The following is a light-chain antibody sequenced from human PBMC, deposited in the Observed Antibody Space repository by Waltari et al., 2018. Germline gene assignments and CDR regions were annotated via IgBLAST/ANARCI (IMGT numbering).Light chain of an antibody. CDR2: LGS. J-gene: IGKJ1*01. CDR1: QSLLHSNGYNY. CDR3: QHRISWPPWT. Sequence: DIVMTQSPLSLPVTPGEPASISCRSSQSLLHSNGYNYLDWYVQKPGQSPQLLIYLGSNRASGVPDRFSGSGSGTDFTLKISRVEAEDVGVYYCQHRISWPPWTFGQGTKVEIK. V-gene: IGKV2-28*01.